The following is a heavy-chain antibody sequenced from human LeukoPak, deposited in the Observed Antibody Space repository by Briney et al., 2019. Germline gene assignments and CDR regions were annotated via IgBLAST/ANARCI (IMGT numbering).Heavy chain of an antibody. CDR1: GGTFSSYA. CDR3: ARDSIVEDIVAVSAAN. V-gene: IGHV1-69*04. Sequence: SVKVSCTASGGTFSSYAISWVRQAPGQGLEWMGRIIPIFGIANYAQKFQGRVTITADKSTSTAYMELSSLRSEDTAVYYCARDSIVEDIVAVSAANWGQGTLVTVSS. CDR2: IIPIFGIA. D-gene: IGHD2-2*01. J-gene: IGHJ4*02.